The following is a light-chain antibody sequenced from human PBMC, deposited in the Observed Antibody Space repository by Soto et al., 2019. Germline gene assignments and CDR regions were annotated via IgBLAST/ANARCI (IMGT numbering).Light chain of an antibody. Sequence: EIVLTQSPATLSLSPGDRATLSCRASQSVSRYLAWYQQKPGQAPRLLIYDASNRATGIPARFSGSGSGTDFTLTISSLEPEDFAVYYCQQGESWPLTFGGGTKVDIK. CDR1: QSVSRY. V-gene: IGKV3-11*01. J-gene: IGKJ4*01. CDR3: QQGESWPLT. CDR2: DAS.